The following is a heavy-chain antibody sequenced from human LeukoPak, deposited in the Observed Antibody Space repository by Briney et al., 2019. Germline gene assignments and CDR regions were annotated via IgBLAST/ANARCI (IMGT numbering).Heavy chain of an antibody. Sequence: GGSLRLSCAGSGFTFSSYAMSWVRQAPGKGLEWVSVISANSATTYYADPVKGRFTISRDNSKNTLYLQMNGLRAEDTAVYYCAPNSYYFDYWGQGTLVTVSS. D-gene: IGHD5-18*01. CDR1: GFTFSSYA. CDR3: APNSYYFDY. CDR2: ISANSATT. J-gene: IGHJ4*02. V-gene: IGHV3-23*01.